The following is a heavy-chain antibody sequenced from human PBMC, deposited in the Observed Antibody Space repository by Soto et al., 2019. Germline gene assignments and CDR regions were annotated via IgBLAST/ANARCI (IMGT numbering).Heavy chain of an antibody. V-gene: IGHV4-39*02. CDR2: IYYSGST. D-gene: IGHD1-26*01. CDR3: SREVVGATTKTGMRIDY. CDR1: GDSISSSRYS. Sequence: SETLSLTCTVSGDSISSSRYSWGWIRQPPGKGLEWIGSIYYSGSTYYKTSLKSRVTISVDTSKNQFSLKLSSVTAADTAFYYCSREVVGATTKTGMRIDYWGQGTLVTVSS. J-gene: IGHJ4*02.